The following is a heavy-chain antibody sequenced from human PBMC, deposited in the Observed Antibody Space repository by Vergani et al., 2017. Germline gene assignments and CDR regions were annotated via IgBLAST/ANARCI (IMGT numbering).Heavy chain of an antibody. CDR1: ESSFISNE. D-gene: IGHD3-10*01. CDR3: ASEGHGSEHGGALQL. V-gene: IGHV5-51*03. Sequence: EVMLVQSGAEVKKPGASLKISCKYSESSFISNEIAWVRQMSGKGLQWMGNINPIASKIAYSPSFQGQAIMSLDKSITTAYLQWRSLKASDTAIYFCASEGHGSEHGGALQLWGQGTNITVSS. CDR2: INPIASKI. J-gene: IGHJ3*01.